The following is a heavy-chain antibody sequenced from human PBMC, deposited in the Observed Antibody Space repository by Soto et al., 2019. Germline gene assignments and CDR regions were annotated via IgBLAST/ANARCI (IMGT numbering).Heavy chain of an antibody. Sequence: EVQLLESGGGLVQPGGSLRLSCAASGFTFISYAMNWVRQAPGKGLQWVSAISGGGDATFYADSVKGRFTISRDNSRNTVTLQMNSLGADDTAVYYCARKVPGSTTRPDDWYVDLWGRGTRVTVSS. V-gene: IGHV3-23*01. D-gene: IGHD3-10*01. CDR1: GFTFISYA. J-gene: IGHJ2*01. CDR3: ARKVPGSTTRPDDWYVDL. CDR2: ISGGGDAT.